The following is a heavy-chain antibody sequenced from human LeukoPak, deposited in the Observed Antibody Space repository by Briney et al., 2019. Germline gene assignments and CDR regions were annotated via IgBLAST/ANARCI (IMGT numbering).Heavy chain of an antibody. Sequence: GGSLRLSCAASGFTFSSSAMSWVRQAPGKGLEWVSAISGSGGSTYYADSVKGRFTISRDNSKNTLYLQMNSLRAEDTAVYYCAKDGYSSSFNWFDPWGQGTLVTVSS. D-gene: IGHD6-13*01. CDR3: AKDGYSSSFNWFDP. J-gene: IGHJ5*02. CDR1: GFTFSSSA. CDR2: ISGSGGST. V-gene: IGHV3-23*01.